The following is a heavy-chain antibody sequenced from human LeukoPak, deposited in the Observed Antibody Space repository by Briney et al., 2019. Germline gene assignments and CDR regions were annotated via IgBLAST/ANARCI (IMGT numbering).Heavy chain of an antibody. Sequence: ASVKVSCKASGYTFTGYYMHWVRQAPGQGLEWMGWINPNSGGTNYAQRFQGRVTMTRDTSISTAYMELSRLRSDDTAVYNCARVQAECSGGSCYYNYWGQGTLVTVSS. D-gene: IGHD2-15*01. CDR2: INPNSGGT. V-gene: IGHV1-2*02. CDR3: ARVQAECSGGSCYYNY. J-gene: IGHJ4*02. CDR1: GYTFTGYY.